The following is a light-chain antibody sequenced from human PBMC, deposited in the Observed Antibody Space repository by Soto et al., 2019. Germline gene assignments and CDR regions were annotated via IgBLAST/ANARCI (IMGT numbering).Light chain of an antibody. V-gene: IGLV2-23*01. Sequence: QSALTQPASVSGSSGQSIAISCTGTSSDVGSYNLVSWHQQHPGKAPKLIIYEGDKRPSGISNRLSGSKSGNTASLTISGLQAEDEADYYCCSYAYSSALVFGGGTKLTVL. CDR1: SSDVGSYNL. CDR2: EGD. J-gene: IGLJ2*01. CDR3: CSYAYSSALV.